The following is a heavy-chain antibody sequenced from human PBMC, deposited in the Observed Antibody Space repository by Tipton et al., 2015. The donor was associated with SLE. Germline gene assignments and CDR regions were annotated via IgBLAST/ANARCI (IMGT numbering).Heavy chain of an antibody. J-gene: IGHJ6*02. CDR3: AGSPEQQLVRGYYYYGMDV. CDR1: GGSISSCY. CDR2: IYYSGST. V-gene: IGHV4-59*01. D-gene: IGHD6-13*01. Sequence: TLSLTCTVSGGSISSCYWSWIRQPPGKGLEWIGYIYYSGSTNYNPSLKSRVTISVDTSKNQFSLKLSSVTAADTAVYYCAGSPEQQLVRGYYYYGMDVWGQGTTVTVSS.